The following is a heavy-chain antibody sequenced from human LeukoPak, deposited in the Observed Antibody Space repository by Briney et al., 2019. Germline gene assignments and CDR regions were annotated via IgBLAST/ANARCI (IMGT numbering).Heavy chain of an antibody. CDR3: AKDGLYYCDSSGYYRFDY. CDR1: GFYA. J-gene: IGHJ4*02. CDR2: ISGSGGST. V-gene: IGHV3-23*01. Sequence: PGGSLRLSCAASGFYAMSWVRQAPGKGLEWVSAISGSGGSTYYADSVKGRFTISRDNSKNTLYLQMNSLRAEDTAVYYCAKDGLYYCDSSGYYRFDYWGQGTLVTVSS. D-gene: IGHD3-22*01.